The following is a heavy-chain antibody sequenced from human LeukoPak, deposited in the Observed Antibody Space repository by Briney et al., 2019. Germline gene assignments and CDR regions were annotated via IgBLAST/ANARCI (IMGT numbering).Heavy chain of an antibody. CDR1: GFTFSGSS. V-gene: IGHV3-73*01. CDR2: IRTKANTYAT. Sequence: GGSLRLSCAASGFTFSGSSIHWVRQASGKGLEWVGLIRTKANTYATAYAASVTGRFTISRDDSKTTSYLQMNSLRPEDTAIYYCAKLFDSGTYNNFFHYWGQGTLVTVSS. J-gene: IGHJ4*02. CDR3: AKLFDSGTYNNFFHY. D-gene: IGHD3-10*01.